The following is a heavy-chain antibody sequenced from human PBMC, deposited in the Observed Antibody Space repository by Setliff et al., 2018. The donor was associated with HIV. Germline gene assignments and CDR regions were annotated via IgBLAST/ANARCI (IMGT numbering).Heavy chain of an antibody. V-gene: IGHV3-73*01. J-gene: IGHJ4*02. CDR1: GFTFSGSP. CDR2: IKNRADNYAT. CDR3: TRPQYFYDIGGSDY. D-gene: IGHD3-22*01. Sequence: GGSLRLSCAASGFTFSGSPIHWVRQASGKGLEWLGRIKNRADNYATAYAASVKGRFTISRDDSMITAYLQMNSLKIEDTAVYYCTRPQYFYDIGGSDYWGQGTLVTVSS.